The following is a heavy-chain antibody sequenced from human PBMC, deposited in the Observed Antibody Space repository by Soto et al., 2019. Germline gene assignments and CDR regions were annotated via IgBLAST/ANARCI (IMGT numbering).Heavy chain of an antibody. V-gene: IGHV3-9*01. CDR1: GFTFDAFA. CDR2: ISWNSGSI. D-gene: IGHD3-22*01. J-gene: IGHJ3*02. Sequence: EVQLVESGGDLVLPGRSLRLSCTASGFTFDAFAMHWVRQAPGKGLEWVSGISWNSGSIGYADPVKGRFTISRDNAKKSLYLEMNSLKTEDTAVYYCAKTAPPYDSQGYYPFDIWGQGTLVSVSS. CDR3: AKTAPPYDSQGYYPFDI.